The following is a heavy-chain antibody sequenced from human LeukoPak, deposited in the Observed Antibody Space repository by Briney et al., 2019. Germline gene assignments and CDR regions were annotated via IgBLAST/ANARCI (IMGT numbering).Heavy chain of an antibody. CDR2: IYTSGST. CDR1: GGSISSYY. J-gene: IGHJ6*03. CDR3: ARGYNWGSPTRNFYYLDV. D-gene: IGHD7-27*01. V-gene: IGHV4-4*07. Sequence: SETLSLTRTVSGGSISSYYWSWIRQPAGKGLEWIGRIYTSGSTNYNPTLKSRVTMSVDTSKNQFSLKLRSVTAADTAVYYCARGYNWGSPTRNFYYLDVWGKGTTVTVSS.